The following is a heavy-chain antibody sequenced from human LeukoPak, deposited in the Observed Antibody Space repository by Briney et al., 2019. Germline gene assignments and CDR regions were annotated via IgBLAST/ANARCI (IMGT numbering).Heavy chain of an antibody. Sequence: GGSLSFTCAASGFTFSINAMYWDRQAQGKGLKGVLGTSGSGSTTYYEDSVKGRFTISRDNSKNTVYLQMDSLRAEDTAVYYCAKTTAGYSSGRYPGWPVDYWGQGTLVTVSS. CDR1: GFTFSINA. CDR2: TSGSGSTT. V-gene: IGHV3-23*01. D-gene: IGHD6-19*01. J-gene: IGHJ4*02. CDR3: AKTTAGYSSGRYPGWPVDY.